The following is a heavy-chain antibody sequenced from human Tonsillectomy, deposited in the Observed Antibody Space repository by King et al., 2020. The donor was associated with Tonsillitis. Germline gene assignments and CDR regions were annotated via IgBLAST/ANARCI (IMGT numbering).Heavy chain of an antibody. CDR3: VRSGSFSSHDAFDI. CDR1: GFTFSRFD. CDR2: IGTAGDT. D-gene: IGHD1-26*01. Sequence: VQLVEFGGGLVQPGGSLRLSCAASGFTFSRFDMHWVRQATGKGLEWVSSIGTAGDTYYPDSVMGRFTVSRENANNSLYLQMNSLRAGDTAVYYCVRSGSFSSHDAFDIWGQGTMVSVSS. V-gene: IGHV3-13*01. J-gene: IGHJ3*02.